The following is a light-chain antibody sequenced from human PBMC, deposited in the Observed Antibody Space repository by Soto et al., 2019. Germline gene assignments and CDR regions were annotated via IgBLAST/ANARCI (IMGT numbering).Light chain of an antibody. V-gene: IGKV1-33*01. CDR2: GAS. Sequence: DIQMTQSPSSLSASVGDRVTITCQASQDIRKYLNWYQQKPGRAPKLLIYGASNLETGVPSRFSGSGYGTEFNFIISSLQPEDISTYYCQHYDHLHPCTFGPGTKEAIK. CDR1: QDIRKY. CDR3: QHYDHLHPCT. J-gene: IGKJ3*01.